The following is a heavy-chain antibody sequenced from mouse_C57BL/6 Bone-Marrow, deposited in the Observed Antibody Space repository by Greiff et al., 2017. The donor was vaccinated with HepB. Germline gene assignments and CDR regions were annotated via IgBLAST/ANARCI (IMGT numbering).Heavy chain of an antibody. CDR2: IYPGDGDT. CDR1: GYAFSSSW. D-gene: IGHD3-2*02. Sequence: LVESGPELVKPGASVKISCKASGYAFSSSWMNWVKQRPGKGLEWIGRIYPGDGDTNYNGKFKGKATLTADKSSSTAYMQLSSLTSEDSAVYFCARSGARNSSGYVLYFDYWGQGTTLTVSS. J-gene: IGHJ2*01. CDR3: ARSGARNSSGYVLYFDY. V-gene: IGHV1-82*01.